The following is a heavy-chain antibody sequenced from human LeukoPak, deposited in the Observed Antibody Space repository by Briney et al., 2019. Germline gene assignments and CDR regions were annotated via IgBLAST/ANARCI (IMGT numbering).Heavy chain of an antibody. D-gene: IGHD6-6*01. J-gene: IGHJ5*02. CDR3: ARDLYRSSFLDP. Sequence: KPSETLSLTCTVSGGSISSYCCSWIRQPPGKRLEWIGYIYYSGGTNYNPSLKSRVTISVDTSKSQLSLKLSSLTAADTAVYYCARDLYRSSFLDPWGQGTLVTVSS. V-gene: IGHV4-59*01. CDR2: IYYSGGT. CDR1: GGSISSYC.